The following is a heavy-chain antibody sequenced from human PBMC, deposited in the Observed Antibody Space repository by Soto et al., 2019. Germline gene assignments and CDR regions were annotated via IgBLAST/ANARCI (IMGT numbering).Heavy chain of an antibody. J-gene: IGHJ4*02. D-gene: IGHD1-20*01. CDR3: AGEGGYNWTSGGARQYYFDY. V-gene: IGHV1-69*12. CDR1: GGTFSSYA. Sequence: QVQLVQSGAEVKKPGSSVKVSCKASGGTFSSYAISWVRQAPGQGLEWMGGIIPIFGTANYAQKFQGRVTITADESTSTAYMGLSSLRSEDTAVYYCAGEGGYNWTSGGARQYYFDYWGQGTLVTVSS. CDR2: IIPIFGTA.